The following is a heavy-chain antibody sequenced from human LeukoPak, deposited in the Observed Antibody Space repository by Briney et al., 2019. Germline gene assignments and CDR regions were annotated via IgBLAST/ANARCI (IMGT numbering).Heavy chain of an antibody. CDR2: INHSGST. CDR3: ARVSPLAQGDI. Sequence: SETLSLTCAVYGGSFSGYYWSWIRQPPGKGLEWIGEINHSGSTNYNPSPKSRVTISVDTSKNQFSLKLSSVTAADTAVYYCARVSPLAQGDIWGQGTMVTVSS. V-gene: IGHV4-34*01. J-gene: IGHJ3*02. CDR1: GGSFSGYY.